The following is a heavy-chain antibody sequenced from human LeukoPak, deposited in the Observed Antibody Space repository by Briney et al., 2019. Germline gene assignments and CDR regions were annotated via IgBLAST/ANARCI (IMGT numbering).Heavy chain of an antibody. J-gene: IGHJ5*02. CDR1: GGSISSSSYY. CDR2: IYYSGST. CDR3: ATSGGPLNWFDP. Sequence: SETLSLTCTVSGGSISSSSYYWGWIRQPPGTGLEWIGSIYYSGSTYYNPSLKSRVTISVDTSKNQFSLKLSSVTAADTAVYYCATSGGPLNWFDPWGQGTLVTVSS. V-gene: IGHV4-39*07.